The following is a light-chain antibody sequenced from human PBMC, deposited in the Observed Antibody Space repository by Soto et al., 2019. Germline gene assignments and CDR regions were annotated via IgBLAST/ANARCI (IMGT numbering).Light chain of an antibody. CDR3: AAWDDSLNGYV. Sequence: QSVLTQPPSASGTPGQRVTISCSGSSSNIGSNYVYWYQQLPGTAPKLLIYRNNQRPSGVPDRFSGSKSGTSASLAIIGRQSEDEADYYCAAWDDSLNGYVFGTGTKVTVL. CDR1: SSNIGSNY. CDR2: RNN. V-gene: IGLV1-47*01. J-gene: IGLJ1*01.